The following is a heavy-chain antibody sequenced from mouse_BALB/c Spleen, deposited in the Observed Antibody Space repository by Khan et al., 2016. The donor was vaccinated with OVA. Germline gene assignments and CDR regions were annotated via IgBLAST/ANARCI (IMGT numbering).Heavy chain of an antibody. D-gene: IGHD1-1*01. J-gene: IGHJ2*01. CDR1: GYSITSGYA. V-gene: IGHV3-2*02. Sequence: EVKLEESGPGLVKPSQSLSLTCTVTGYSITSGYAWNWIRQFPGNKLEWMGYISYSGDTSYNPSLKSRISITRDTSKNQFFLQLNSVTTEDTATDCCDSANIYGDYFDYWGQGTTLTVSS. CDR2: ISYSGDT. CDR3: DSANIYGDYFDY.